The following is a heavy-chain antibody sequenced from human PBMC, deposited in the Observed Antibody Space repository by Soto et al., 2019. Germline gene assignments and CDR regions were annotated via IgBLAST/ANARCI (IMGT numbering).Heavy chain of an antibody. CDR2: ISGGGGTT. J-gene: IGHJ4*02. CDR3: AKERDYGDPLPSDY. Sequence: EVQLLESGGGLVQPGVSLRLSCAASGFTFSSYAMSWVRQAPGKGLEWVSAISGGGGTTYYADSVKGQFTISRDNSKNTLYLQMNSLRAEDTAVYYCAKERDYGDPLPSDYWGQGTLVTVSS. CDR1: GFTFSSYA. D-gene: IGHD4-17*01. V-gene: IGHV3-23*01.